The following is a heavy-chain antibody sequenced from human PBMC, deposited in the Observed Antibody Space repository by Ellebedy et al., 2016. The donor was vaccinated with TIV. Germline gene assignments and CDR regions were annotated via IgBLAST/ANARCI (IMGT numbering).Heavy chain of an antibody. V-gene: IGHV3-30*18. CDR3: AKPYVGHCISAICYVFDD. J-gene: IGHJ4*02. CDR2: LSHDGSDE. Sequence: GESLKISCAAAGFTFTYYSMHWVRQAPGKGLEWVAALSHDGSDEYYAESVKGRFTISRDSSKNTLYLQMNSLGAEDTAVYYCAKPYVGHCISAICYVFDDWGQGAQVTVSS. CDR1: GFTFTYYS. D-gene: IGHD2-2*01.